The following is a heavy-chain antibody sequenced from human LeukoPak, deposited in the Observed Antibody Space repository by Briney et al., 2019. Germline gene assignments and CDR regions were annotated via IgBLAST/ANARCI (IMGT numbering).Heavy chain of an antibody. Sequence: GGSLRLSCAASGFIFGDYGMTWVRQAPGKGLQWVASIKGDGSETYYVDSVKGRYTISRDNAKNSLFLQMNSLRDEDTAVYYCARDGRLQSLAYWGQGTLVTVSS. V-gene: IGHV3-7*04. J-gene: IGHJ4*02. CDR2: IKGDGSET. D-gene: IGHD4-11*01. CDR1: GFIFGDYG. CDR3: ARDGRLQSLAY.